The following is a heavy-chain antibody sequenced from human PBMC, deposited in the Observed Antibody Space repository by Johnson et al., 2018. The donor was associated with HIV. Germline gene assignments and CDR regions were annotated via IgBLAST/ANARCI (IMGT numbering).Heavy chain of an antibody. CDR3: ARGGHYDLNAFDI. V-gene: IGHV3-30*04. D-gene: IGHD4-17*01. CDR2: ISYDGSNK. J-gene: IGHJ3*02. CDR1: GFTFSSYA. Sequence: QVQLVESGGGVVQPGRSLRLSCAASGFTFSSYALHWVRQAPGKGLEWVAVISYDGSNKYYADSVKGRFTISRDNSKNTLYLQMNSLRAEDTAVYYCARGGHYDLNAFDIWGQGTMVTVSS.